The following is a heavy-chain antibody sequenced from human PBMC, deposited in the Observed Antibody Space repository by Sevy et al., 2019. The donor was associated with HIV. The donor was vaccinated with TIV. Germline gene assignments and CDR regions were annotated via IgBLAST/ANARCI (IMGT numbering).Heavy chain of an antibody. D-gene: IGHD4-4*01. CDR1: GDSINNGDYY. J-gene: IGHJ5*02. V-gene: IGHV4-31*03. Sequence: SETLSLTCTVSGDSINNGDYYWSWIRQHPGKGLEWIGKIYYTGTTYYNPSLKSRLRISVARSENTLSLSLRSVTAADTAVYYCARTTVTTLSSARNNWFDPWGQGTLVTVSS. CDR2: IYYTGTT. CDR3: ARTTVTTLSSARNNWFDP.